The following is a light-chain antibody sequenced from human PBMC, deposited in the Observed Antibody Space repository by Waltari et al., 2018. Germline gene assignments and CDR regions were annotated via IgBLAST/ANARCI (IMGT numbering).Light chain of an antibody. CDR1: GSNIGAGND. CDR2: GVN. J-gene: IGLJ2*01. CDR3: QSYDTSLSVV. Sequence: QSVLTQSPSVSGAPGQRVTTSCTGSGSNIGAGNDTHGYQQLPGKAPRLLIYGVNTRPLGVPDRFFGSQSGTSASLAITGLQAEDEGDYYCQSYDTSLSVVFGGGTKLTVL. V-gene: IGLV1-40*01.